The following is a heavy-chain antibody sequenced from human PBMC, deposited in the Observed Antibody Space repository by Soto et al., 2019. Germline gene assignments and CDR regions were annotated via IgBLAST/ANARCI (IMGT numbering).Heavy chain of an antibody. J-gene: IGHJ5*01. CDR3: ARDGRYSGSNADNWFDS. Sequence: QVQLVESGGGVVQPGRSLKLSCAASGFSFNSYAMHWVRQAPGKGLEWVAIISYDGRNEYYADSVKGRFTISRDNSKNTVYVQMNSLSAEDTAVYYCARDGRYSGSNADNWFDSWGQGTLVTVTS. D-gene: IGHD1-26*01. CDR1: GFSFNSYA. CDR2: ISYDGRNE. V-gene: IGHV3-30*04.